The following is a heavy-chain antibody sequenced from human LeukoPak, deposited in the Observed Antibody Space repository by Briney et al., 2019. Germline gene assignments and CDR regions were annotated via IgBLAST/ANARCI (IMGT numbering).Heavy chain of an antibody. D-gene: IGHD3-10*01. CDR1: GFTFSSYA. CDR3: ACYGSGSYDAFDI. CDR2: ISYDGSNK. J-gene: IGHJ3*02. V-gene: IGHV3-30*04. Sequence: GGSLRLSCAASGFTFSSYAMHWVRQAPGKGLEWVAVISYDGSNKYYADSVKGRFTISRDNSKNTLYLQMNSLRAEDTAVYYCACYGSGSYDAFDIWGQATMVTVSS.